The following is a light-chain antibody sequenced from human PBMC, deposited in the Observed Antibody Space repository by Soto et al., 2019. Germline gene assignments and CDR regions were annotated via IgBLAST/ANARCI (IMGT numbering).Light chain of an antibody. CDR2: GAS. J-gene: IGKJ1*01. V-gene: IGKV3-15*01. CDR3: QQYNNWLWT. Sequence: EIVMTQSPATLSVSPGERATLSCRASQNISSNLAWYQQKPGQAPRLLIDGASTRATGIPARFSGSGSGTEFTLTISSLQSEDFAVYSCQQYNNWLWTFGQGTKVEIK. CDR1: QNISSN.